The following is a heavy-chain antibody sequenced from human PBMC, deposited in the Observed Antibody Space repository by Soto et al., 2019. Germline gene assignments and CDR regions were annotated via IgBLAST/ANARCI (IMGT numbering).Heavy chain of an antibody. CDR2: VYATGTT. CDR1: GGSISKFY. Sequence: SETLSLTCNVSGGSISKFYWAWIRKTAGNGLEWMGRVYATGTTDYNPSLRSRVAMSVDISKKTFSLRLRSVTGADSGVYYCVRDGSKSLRDWFDPSGHGILVTV. V-gene: IGHV4-4*07. CDR3: VRDGSKSLRDWFDP. J-gene: IGHJ5*02.